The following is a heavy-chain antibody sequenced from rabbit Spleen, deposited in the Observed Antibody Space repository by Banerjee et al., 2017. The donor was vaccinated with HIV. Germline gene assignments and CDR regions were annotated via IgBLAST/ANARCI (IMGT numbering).Heavy chain of an antibody. D-gene: IGHD1-1*01. CDR2: IYTGDGST. V-gene: IGHV1S45*01. CDR1: GIDFSSYFY. CDR3: ARDTSSSFSSYGMDL. J-gene: IGHJ6*01. Sequence: QEQLEESGGDLVKPGGTLTLTCTASGIDFSSYFYMCWVRQAPGKGLEWIACIYTGDGSTYYASWAKGRFTISKTSSTTVTLQMTSLTAADTATYFCARDTSSSFSSYGMDLWGQGTLVTVS.